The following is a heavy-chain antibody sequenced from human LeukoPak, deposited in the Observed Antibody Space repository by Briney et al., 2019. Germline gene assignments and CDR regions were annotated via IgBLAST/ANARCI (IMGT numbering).Heavy chain of an antibody. Sequence: ASVKVSCKASGYTFTSYGISWGRQAPGQGLEWMVWISAYNGNTNYAQKLQDRVTMTTDTSASTAYMELRSLSSDDTAVYYCARDGSGWYDYWGQGTLATVSS. D-gene: IGHD6-19*01. CDR2: ISAYNGNT. CDR1: GYTFTSYG. CDR3: ARDGSGWYDY. J-gene: IGHJ4*02. V-gene: IGHV1-18*01.